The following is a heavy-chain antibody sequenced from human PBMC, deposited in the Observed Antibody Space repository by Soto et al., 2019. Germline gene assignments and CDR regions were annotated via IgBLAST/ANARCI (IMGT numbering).Heavy chain of an antibody. CDR2: ISAHNGNT. CDR1: GYTFTSYG. D-gene: IGHD1-1*01. CDR3: ARGRYGDY. J-gene: IGHJ4*02. V-gene: IGHV1-18*01. Sequence: QVHLVQSGAEVKKPGASVKVSCKASGYTFTSYGITWVRQAPGQGLEWMGWISAHNGNTDYAQKLQGRVIVTRDTSTSTAYMELRGLISGDTAVYDCARGRYGDYWGQGALVTVSS.